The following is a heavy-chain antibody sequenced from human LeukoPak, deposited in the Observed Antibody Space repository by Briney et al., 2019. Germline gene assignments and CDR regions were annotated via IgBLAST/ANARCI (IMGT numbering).Heavy chain of an antibody. Sequence: SETLSLTCTVSGGSISSGDYYWSWIRQPPGKGLEWIGYIYYSGSTYYNPSPKSRVTISVDTSKNQFSLKLSSVTAADTAVYYCARVKWGSSSWFDPWGQGTLVTVSS. D-gene: IGHD6-13*01. V-gene: IGHV4-30-4*01. CDR2: IYYSGST. CDR1: GGSISSGDYY. J-gene: IGHJ5*02. CDR3: ARVKWGSSSWFDP.